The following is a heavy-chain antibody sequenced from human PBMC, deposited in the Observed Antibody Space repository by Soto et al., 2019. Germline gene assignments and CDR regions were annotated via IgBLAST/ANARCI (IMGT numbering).Heavy chain of an antibody. J-gene: IGHJ4*02. CDR2: ISGSGGST. V-gene: IGHV3-23*01. D-gene: IGHD3-16*01. CDR1: GFTFSSYA. CDR3: AKDFWGAPNTFDS. Sequence: LRLSCAASGFTFSSYAMSWVRQAPGKGLEWVSAISGSGGSTYYADSVKGRFTISRDNSKNTLYLQMNSLRAEDTAVYYCAKDFWGAPNTFDSWGQGTLVTVSS.